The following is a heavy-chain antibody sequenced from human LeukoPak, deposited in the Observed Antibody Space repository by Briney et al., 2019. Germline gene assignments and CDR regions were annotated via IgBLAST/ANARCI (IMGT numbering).Heavy chain of an antibody. J-gene: IGHJ4*02. CDR2: IYYSGST. CDR3: ARDRGDGYNSNYFDY. V-gene: IGHV4-31*03. CDR1: GGSISSGGYY. D-gene: IGHD5-24*01. Sequence: SETLSLTCTVSGGSISSGGYYWSWIRQHPGKGLGWIGYIYYSGSTYYNPSLKSRVTISVDTSKNQFSLKLSSVTAADTAVYYCARDRGDGYNSNYFDYWGQGTLVTVSS.